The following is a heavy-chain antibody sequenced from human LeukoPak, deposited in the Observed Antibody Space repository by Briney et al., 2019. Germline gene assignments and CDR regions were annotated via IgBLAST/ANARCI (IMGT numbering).Heavy chain of an antibody. V-gene: IGHV5-51*01. CDR1: GYRFTSYW. Sequence: GESLKISCKGSGYRFTSYWIGWVRHMPGKGLEWMGIIFPSDSDTRYSPSFQGQVTISADKSTSTAYLQWSSLKASDTAIYYCARGISSTYIGDYWGQGTLVTVSS. J-gene: IGHJ4*02. CDR3: ARGISSTYIGDY. CDR2: IFPSDSDT. D-gene: IGHD2-2*01.